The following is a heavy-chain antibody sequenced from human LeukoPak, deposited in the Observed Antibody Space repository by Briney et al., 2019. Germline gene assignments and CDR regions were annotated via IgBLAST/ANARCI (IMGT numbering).Heavy chain of an antibody. CDR3: AKPASMGATSSAFEF. CDR1: GFNFSSYG. J-gene: IGHJ3*01. D-gene: IGHD3-16*01. V-gene: IGHV3-30*02. Sequence: GGSLRLSCAASGFNFSSYGMHWVRQAPGKGLEWVTFIRFDGTNKYYADSVKGRFTISRDNSKNILYLQMNSLRGDDMAVYYCAKPASMGATSSAFEFWGQGTMVSVSS. CDR2: IRFDGTNK.